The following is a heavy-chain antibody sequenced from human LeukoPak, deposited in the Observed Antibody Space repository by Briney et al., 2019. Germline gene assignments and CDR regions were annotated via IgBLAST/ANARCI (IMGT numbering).Heavy chain of an antibody. V-gene: IGHV3-30*04. CDR1: GFTFSSYA. Sequence: GGSLRLSCAASGFTFSSYAMHWVRQAPGKGLEWVAVISYDGSNKYYADSVKGRFTISRDNSRSILYLQMNSLRPEDTAVYSCARSFFQWNYGSCLDSWGQGTLVTVSS. J-gene: IGHJ4*02. CDR3: ARSFFQWNYGSCLDS. D-gene: IGHD1-7*01. CDR2: ISYDGSNK.